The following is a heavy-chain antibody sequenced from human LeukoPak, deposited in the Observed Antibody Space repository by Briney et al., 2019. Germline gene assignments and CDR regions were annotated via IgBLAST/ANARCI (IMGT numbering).Heavy chain of an antibody. V-gene: IGHV3-30*18. Sequence: SGGSLRLSCAASGFTFSSYGMHWVRQAPGKGLEWAAVISYDGSNKYYADSVKGRFTISRDNSKNTLYLQMNSLRAEDTAVYYCAKSEYDFWSGYWGGYFDYWGQGTLVTVSS. CDR1: GFTFSSYG. J-gene: IGHJ4*02. CDR3: AKSEYDFWSGYWGGYFDY. D-gene: IGHD3-3*01. CDR2: ISYDGSNK.